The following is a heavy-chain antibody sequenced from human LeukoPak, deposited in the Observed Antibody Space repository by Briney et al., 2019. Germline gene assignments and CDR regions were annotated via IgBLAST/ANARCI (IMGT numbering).Heavy chain of an antibody. J-gene: IGHJ4*02. CDR2: INHSGST. CDR1: GGSFSGYY. CDR3: ARRWFRLTADY. Sequence: SETLSLTCAVYGGSFSGYYWSWIRQPPGKGLEWIGEINHSGSTNYNPSLKSRVTISVDTSKNQFSLKLSSVTAADTAVYYCARRWFRLTADYWGQGTLVTVSS. V-gene: IGHV4-34*01. D-gene: IGHD4-23*01.